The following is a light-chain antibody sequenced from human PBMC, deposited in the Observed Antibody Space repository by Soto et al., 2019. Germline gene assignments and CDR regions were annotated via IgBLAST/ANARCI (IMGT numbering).Light chain of an antibody. J-gene: IGKJ4*01. CDR3: QHYDHLPPLS. V-gene: IGKV1-33*01. Sequence: DIRLTQSPSSLSASVGDRVTITCQASQDIRNYLNWYQQKPGRAPNLLIYDASNLKTGVPSRFSGSGSAKDFTFTLSSLQPEDIATYYCQHYDHLPPLSFGEGTKVEIK. CDR1: QDIRNY. CDR2: DAS.